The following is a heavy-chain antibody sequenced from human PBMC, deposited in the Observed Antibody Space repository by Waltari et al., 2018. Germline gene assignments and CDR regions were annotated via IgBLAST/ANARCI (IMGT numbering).Heavy chain of an antibody. Sequence: EVQLVESGGGLIQPGGSLRLSCAASGLTVSSNYMSWVRQAPGKGLQWVSVIYRTDSTYYADSVKGRFTISRDNSKNTLYLQMNSLRAEDTAVYYCAAEVPKGTSWHYWGQGTLLTVSS. CDR3: AAEVPKGTSWHY. CDR2: IYRTDST. D-gene: IGHD3-10*01. V-gene: IGHV3-53*01. CDR1: GLTVSSNY. J-gene: IGHJ4*02.